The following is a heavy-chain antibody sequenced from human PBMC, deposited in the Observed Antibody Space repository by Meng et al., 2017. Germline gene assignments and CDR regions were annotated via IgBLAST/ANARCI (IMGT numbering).Heavy chain of an antibody. V-gene: IGHV3-9*01. CDR1: GFTFDDYA. CDR3: ARDAAVLSGVQWLVQGGFTDY. D-gene: IGHD6-19*01. J-gene: IGHJ4*02. CDR2: ISWNSGSI. Sequence: SLKISCAASGFTFDDYAMHWVRQAPGKGLEWVSGISWNSGSIGYADSVKGRFTISRDNAKNSLYLQMNSLRAEDTALYYCARDAAVLSGVQWLVQGGFTDYWGQGTLVTVSS.